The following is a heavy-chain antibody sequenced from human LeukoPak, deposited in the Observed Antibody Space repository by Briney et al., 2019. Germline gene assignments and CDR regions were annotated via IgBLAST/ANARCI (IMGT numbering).Heavy chain of an antibody. Sequence: GGSPRLSCAASGFTFNNYAMGWVRQAPGKGLEWVSVISGSGGTTYYADSVKGDFTISRDNSKNTLHLQMNTLRAEDTAIYYCAKAGDSSGYYHFDYWGQGTLVTVSS. CDR1: GFTFNNYA. V-gene: IGHV3-23*01. D-gene: IGHD3-22*01. CDR3: AKAGDSSGYYHFDY. J-gene: IGHJ4*02. CDR2: ISGSGGTT.